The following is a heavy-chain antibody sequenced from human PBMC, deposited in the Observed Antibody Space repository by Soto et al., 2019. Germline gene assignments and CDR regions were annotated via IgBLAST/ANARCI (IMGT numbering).Heavy chain of an antibody. CDR2: INPNSGGS. V-gene: IGHV1-2*02. D-gene: IGHD6-19*01. J-gene: IGHJ4*02. CDR3: ATTRPFQSSVWDRFDY. CDR1: GYTFTVYY. Sequence: ASVKVSCKASGYTFTVYYMHWARQAPGQGLEWVGWINPNSGGSKVAQKFQVRVIMTRDTSISKAYLDLSSLRSDDTAVYYCATTRPFQSSVWDRFDYWGQGTRVTVSS.